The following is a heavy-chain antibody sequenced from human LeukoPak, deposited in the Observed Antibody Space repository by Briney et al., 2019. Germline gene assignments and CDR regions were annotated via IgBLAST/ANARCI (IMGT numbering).Heavy chain of an antibody. Sequence: VGSLRLSCAASGFTFSSYSMNWVRQAPGKGLEWVSYISSSSSTIYYADSVKGRFTISRDNAKNSLYLQMNSLRAEDTAVYYCATLIAVAGTDYWGQGTLVTVSS. J-gene: IGHJ4*02. CDR2: ISSSSSTI. D-gene: IGHD6-19*01. CDR3: ATLIAVAGTDY. CDR1: GFTFSSYS. V-gene: IGHV3-48*04.